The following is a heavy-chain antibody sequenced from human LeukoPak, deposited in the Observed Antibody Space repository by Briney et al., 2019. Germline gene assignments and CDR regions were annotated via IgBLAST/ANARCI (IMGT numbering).Heavy chain of an antibody. J-gene: IGHJ6*02. Sequence: SETLSLTCTVSGYSISSGYYWGWIRQPPGKGLEWIGSIYHSGSTYYNPSLKSRVTISVDTSTNQFSLKLNSVTAADTAVYYCARGRRGSGSAFGMDVWGQGTTVTVSS. CDR3: ARGRRGSGSAFGMDV. D-gene: IGHD3-10*01. CDR1: GYSISSGYY. CDR2: IYHSGST. V-gene: IGHV4-38-2*02.